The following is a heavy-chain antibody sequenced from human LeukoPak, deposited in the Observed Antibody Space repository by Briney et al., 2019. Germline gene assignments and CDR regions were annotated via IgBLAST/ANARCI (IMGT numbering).Heavy chain of an antibody. CDR3: ARLGYYDSSGYFDY. CDR2: IYYSGST. CDR1: GGSISSYY. V-gene: IGHV4-59*01. D-gene: IGHD3-22*01. J-gene: IGHJ4*02. Sequence: SETLSLTCTVSGGSISSYYWSWIRQPPGKGLEWIGYIYYSGSTNYNPSLKSRVTISVDTSKNQFSLKLSSVTAADTAVYYCARLGYYDSSGYFDYWGQGTLVTVSS.